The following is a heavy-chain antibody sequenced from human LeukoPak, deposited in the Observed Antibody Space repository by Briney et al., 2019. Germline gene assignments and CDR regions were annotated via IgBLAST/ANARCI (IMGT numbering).Heavy chain of an antibody. Sequence: SVKVSCKASGGTFSSYAISWVRQAPGQGLEWMGRIIPILGIANYAQKFQGRVTITADKSTSTAYMELSSLRSEDTAVYYCARLKVTTSTVAYDYWGQGTLVTVSS. CDR2: IIPILGIA. V-gene: IGHV1-69*04. D-gene: IGHD4-17*01. J-gene: IGHJ4*02. CDR1: GGTFSSYA. CDR3: ARLKVTTSTVAYDY.